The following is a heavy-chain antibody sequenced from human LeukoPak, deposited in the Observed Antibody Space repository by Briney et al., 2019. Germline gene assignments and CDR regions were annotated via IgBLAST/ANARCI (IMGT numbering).Heavy chain of an antibody. CDR2: INHSGST. CDR1: GGSFSGYY. Sequence: SETLSLTCAAYGGSFSGYYWSWLRQPPGKGLEWIGEINHSGSTNYNPSLKSRVTISVDTSKNQFSLKLSSVTAADTAVYYCARGSLWFGELFRHYYYYYGMDVWGQGTTVTVSS. V-gene: IGHV4-34*01. D-gene: IGHD3-10*01. J-gene: IGHJ6*02. CDR3: ARGSLWFGELFRHYYYYYGMDV.